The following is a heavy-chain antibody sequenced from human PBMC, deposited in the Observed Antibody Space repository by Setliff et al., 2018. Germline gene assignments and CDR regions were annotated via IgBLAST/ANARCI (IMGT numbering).Heavy chain of an antibody. CDR1: GGSISSGGYY. D-gene: IGHD5-12*01. J-gene: IGHJ3*02. V-gene: IGHV4-31*03. CDR2: IYYSGST. CDR3: TRGPDGYTYQGAFDI. Sequence: SETLSLTCTVSGGSISSGGYYWSWIRQHSGKGLEWIGYIYYSGSTYYNPSLKSRVTISVDTSKNQFSLKLSSVTAADTAVYYCTRGPDGYTYQGAFDIWGQGTMVTVSS.